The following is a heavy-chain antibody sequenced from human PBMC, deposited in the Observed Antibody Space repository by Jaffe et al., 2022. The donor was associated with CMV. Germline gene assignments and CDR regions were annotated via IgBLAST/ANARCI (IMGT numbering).Heavy chain of an antibody. J-gene: IGHJ4*02. D-gene: IGHD3-10*01. CDR2: INHSGST. CDR1: GGSFSGYY. Sequence: QVQLQQWGAGLLKPSETLSLTCAVYGGSFSGYYWSWIRQPPGKGLEWIGEINHSGSTNYNPSLKSRVTISVDTSKNQFSLKLSSVTAADTAVYYCARARGELLWFGELGFDYWGQGTLVTVSS. CDR3: ARARGELLWFGELGFDY. V-gene: IGHV4-34*01.